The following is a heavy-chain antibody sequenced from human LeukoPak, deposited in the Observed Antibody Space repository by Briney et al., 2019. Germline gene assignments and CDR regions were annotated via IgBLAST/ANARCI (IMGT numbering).Heavy chain of an antibody. J-gene: IGHJ5*02. CDR2: IHYSGNS. Sequence: SQTLSLTCTVSGASISSGDYYWSWFRQPPGKGLEWIGYIHYSGNSYYNPSLKSRVTISIDTSKNQLSLKLSSVTAADTAVYYCARPKGRGCNGGTCYTDWFDPWGQGTLVTVSS. CDR1: GASISSGDYY. CDR3: ARPKGRGCNGGTCYTDWFDP. V-gene: IGHV4-30-4*01. D-gene: IGHD2-15*01.